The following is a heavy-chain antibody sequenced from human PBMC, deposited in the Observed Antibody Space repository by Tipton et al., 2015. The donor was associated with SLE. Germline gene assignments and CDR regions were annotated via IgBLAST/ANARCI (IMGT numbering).Heavy chain of an antibody. J-gene: IGHJ4*02. CDR1: GFTFGSYW. V-gene: IGHV3-74*01. Sequence: SLRLSCAASGFTFGSYWMYWVRQAPGKGLEWVSRINSDGSTTIYADSVKGRFTISRDNSKNTLYLQMNSLRAEDTAVYYCAREGVIIRVFDYWGQGTLVTVSS. CDR3: AREGVIIRVFDY. CDR2: INSDGSTT. D-gene: IGHD3-10*01.